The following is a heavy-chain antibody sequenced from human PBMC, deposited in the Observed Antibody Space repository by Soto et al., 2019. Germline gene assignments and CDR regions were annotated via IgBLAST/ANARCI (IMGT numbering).Heavy chain of an antibody. J-gene: IGHJ5*02. Sequence: GGSLRLSCAASGFTFSSDAMSWVRQAPGKGLEWVSAISGSGGSTYYADSVKGRFTISRDNSKNTLYLQMNNLRAEDTAMFYCAKDRGPYCSGGICYPPSRFDPWGQGTQVTVSS. CDR3: AKDRGPYCSGGICYPPSRFDP. V-gene: IGHV3-23*01. CDR2: ISGSGGST. CDR1: GFTFSSDA. D-gene: IGHD2-15*01.